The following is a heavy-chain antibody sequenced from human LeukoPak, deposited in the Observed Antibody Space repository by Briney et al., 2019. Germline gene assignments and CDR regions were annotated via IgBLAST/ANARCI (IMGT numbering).Heavy chain of an antibody. D-gene: IGHD1-26*01. CDR3: ARRGSYYGDSMDY. V-gene: IGHV3-64*01. CDR1: GFTFSSYA. CDR2: ISSNGGST. J-gene: IGHJ4*02. Sequence: GGSLRLSCAASGFTFSSYATHWVRQAPGKGLQYVSAISSNGGSTYYANSLKGRFTISRDNSKNTLYLQMGSLRAEDMAVYYCARRGSYYGDSMDYWGQGTLVTVSS.